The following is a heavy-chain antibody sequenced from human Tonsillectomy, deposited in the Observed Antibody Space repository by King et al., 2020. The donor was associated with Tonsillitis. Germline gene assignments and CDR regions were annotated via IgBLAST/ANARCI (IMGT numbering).Heavy chain of an antibody. CDR3: AALRGYDILTGYYSVDY. D-gene: IGHD3-9*01. V-gene: IGHV3-30*04. CDR2: ISYDGRHK. J-gene: IGHJ4*02. CDR1: GFTFRSYA. Sequence: VQLVESGGGVVQPGRSLRLSCAASGFTFRSYAMHWVRQAPGKGREWVAVISYDGRHKYYADSVKGRFTISRDNSKNTLDLQMNSLRAEDTAVYYCAALRGYDILTGYYSVDYWGQGTLVTVSS.